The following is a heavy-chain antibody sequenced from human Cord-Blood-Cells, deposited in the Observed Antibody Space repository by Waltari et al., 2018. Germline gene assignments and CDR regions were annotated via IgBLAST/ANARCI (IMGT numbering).Heavy chain of an antibody. V-gene: IGHV4-31*03. J-gene: IGHJ3*02. CDR2: IYYSGST. D-gene: IGHD6-6*01. CDR1: GGSISSGGYY. Sequence: QVQLQESGPGLVKPSQTLSLTCTVSGGSISSGGYYWSWIRQHPGKGLEWIGYIYYSGSTYYNPSRKSRVTISVDTSKNQFSLKLSSVTAADTAVYYCARGYSSSSYAFDIWGQGTMVTVSS. CDR3: ARGYSSSSYAFDI.